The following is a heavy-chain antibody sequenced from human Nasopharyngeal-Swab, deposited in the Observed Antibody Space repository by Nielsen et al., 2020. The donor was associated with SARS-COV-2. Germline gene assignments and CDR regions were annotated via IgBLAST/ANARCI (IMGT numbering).Heavy chain of an antibody. CDR1: GYTFTSYD. V-gene: IGHV1-8*01. D-gene: IGHD6-13*01. CDR3: ARTIAAPWAPYYYYGMDV. CDR2: MNPNSGNT. J-gene: IGHJ6*02. Sequence: ASVKVSCKASGYTFTSYDLNWVRQATGQGLEWMGWMNPNSGNTGYAQKFQGRVTMTRNTSISTAYMELSSLRSEDTAVYYCARTIAAPWAPYYYYGMDVWGQGTTVTVSS.